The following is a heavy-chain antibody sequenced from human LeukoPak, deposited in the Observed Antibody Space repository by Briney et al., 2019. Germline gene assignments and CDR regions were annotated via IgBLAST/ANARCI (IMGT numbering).Heavy chain of an antibody. CDR1: GGSISSGSYY. Sequence: PSETLSLTCTVSGGSISSGSYYWSWIRQPAGKGLEWIGRIYTSGSTNYNPSLKSRVTISVDTSKNQFSLKLSSVTAADTAVYYCARADSEGSLFDYWGQGTLVTVSS. CDR2: IYTSGST. CDR3: ARADSEGSLFDY. D-gene: IGHD2-15*01. V-gene: IGHV4-61*02. J-gene: IGHJ4*02.